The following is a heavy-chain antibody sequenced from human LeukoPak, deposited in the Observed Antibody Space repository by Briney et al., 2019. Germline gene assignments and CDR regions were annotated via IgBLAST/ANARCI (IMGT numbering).Heavy chain of an antibody. CDR3: ARDSPNYYDSSGYYSDWFDP. D-gene: IGHD3-22*01. J-gene: IGHJ5*02. CDR1: GGSISSYY. CDR2: IYYSGST. V-gene: IGHV4-59*12. Sequence: SETLSLTCTVSGGSISSYYWSWIRQPPGKGLEWIGYIYYSGSTNYNPSLKSRVTISVDTSKNQFSLNLNSVTAADTSVYYCARDSPNYYDSSGYYSDWFDPWGQGTLVTVSS.